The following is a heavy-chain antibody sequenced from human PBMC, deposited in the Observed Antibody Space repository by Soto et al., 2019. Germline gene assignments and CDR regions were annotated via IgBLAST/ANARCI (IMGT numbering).Heavy chain of an antibody. V-gene: IGHV3-33*01. J-gene: IGHJ5*01. CDR1: GFAFNGHG. Sequence: QVQLVESGGGVVQPGRSLRISCEASGFAFNGHGMHWVRQAPGKGLEWVAVIVHDGSEDFYADSVRGRFTISRDNSKNVLYLEMNSLRVDDPAVYYCARDDLYEDNGLDSWGQGTLVTVSP. CDR2: IVHDGSED. D-gene: IGHD5-12*01. CDR3: ARDDLYEDNGLDS.